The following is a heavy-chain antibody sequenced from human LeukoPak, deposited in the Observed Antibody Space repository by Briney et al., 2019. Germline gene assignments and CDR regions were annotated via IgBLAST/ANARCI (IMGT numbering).Heavy chain of an antibody. D-gene: IGHD5-12*01. CDR2: ITPFNGNT. V-gene: IGHV1-45*02. CDR1: GYTFTYRY. J-gene: IGHJ4*02. Sequence: GASVKVSCKASGYTFTYRYLHWVRQAPGQALEGMGWITPFNGNTNYAQKFQDRVTITRDRSMSTAYMELSSLRSEDTAMYYCASQSATKTFDYWGQGTLVTVSS. CDR3: ASQSATKTFDY.